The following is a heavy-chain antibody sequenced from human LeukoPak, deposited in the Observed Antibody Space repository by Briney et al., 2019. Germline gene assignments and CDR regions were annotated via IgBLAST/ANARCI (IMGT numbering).Heavy chain of an antibody. D-gene: IGHD2-21*02. CDR3: AGAYCGGDCPSGYFDL. J-gene: IGHJ2*01. V-gene: IGHV4-39*07. CDR2: IYYSGST. Sequence: SETLSLTCTVSGGSISSSSYYWGWIRQPPGKGLEWIGSIYYSGSTYYNPSLKSRVTISVDTSKNQFSLKLSSVTAADTAVYYCAGAYCGGDCPSGYFDLWGRGTLVTVSS. CDR1: GGSISSSSYY.